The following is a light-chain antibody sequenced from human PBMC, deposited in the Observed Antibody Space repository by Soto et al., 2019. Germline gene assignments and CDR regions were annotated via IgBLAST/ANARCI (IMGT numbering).Light chain of an antibody. Sequence: EIVLTQSPGTLALSPGERATLSCRASQSVSSSYLAWYQQKPGQAPRLLIHGASSRTTGIPDRFSGSGSGTDFTLTIARLEPEDLAVYYCQQSFRSPYTFGQGTRLEIK. V-gene: IGKV3-20*01. CDR3: QQSFRSPYT. J-gene: IGKJ2*01. CDR1: QSVSSSY. CDR2: GAS.